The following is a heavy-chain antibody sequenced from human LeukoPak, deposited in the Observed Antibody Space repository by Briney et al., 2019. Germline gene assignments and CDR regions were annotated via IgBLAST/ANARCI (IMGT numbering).Heavy chain of an antibody. D-gene: IGHD3-22*01. CDR1: GGTFTSYA. Sequence: SVKVSRKASGGTFTSYAISRVRQAPGQGLEWMGRIIPIFGTANYAQKFQGRVTITTDESTSTAYMEMSSLRSEDTAVYYCARGGYYYDSSGYHSPLDYWGQGTLVTVSS. CDR2: IIPIFGTA. V-gene: IGHV1-69*05. CDR3: ARGGYYYDSSGYHSPLDY. J-gene: IGHJ4*02.